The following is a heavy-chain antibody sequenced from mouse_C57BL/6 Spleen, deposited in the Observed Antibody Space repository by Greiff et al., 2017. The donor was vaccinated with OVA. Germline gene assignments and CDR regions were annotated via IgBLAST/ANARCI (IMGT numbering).Heavy chain of an antibody. Sequence: VQLQQPGAELVKPGASVKLSCKASGYTFTSYWMHWVKQRPGQGLEWIGMIHPNSGSTNYNEKFKSKATLTVDKSSSTAYMQLSSLTSEDSAVYYCARVRYGNYDDFDYWGQGTTLTVSS. J-gene: IGHJ2*01. V-gene: IGHV1-64*01. CDR3: ARVRYGNYDDFDY. CDR1: GYTFTSYW. D-gene: IGHD2-10*02. CDR2: IHPNSGST.